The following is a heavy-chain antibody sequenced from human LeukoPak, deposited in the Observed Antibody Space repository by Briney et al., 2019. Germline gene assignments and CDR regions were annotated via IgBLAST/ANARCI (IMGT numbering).Heavy chain of an antibody. D-gene: IGHD6-13*01. Sequence: GGSLRLSCAASGFTFSSYAMHWVRQAPGKGLEWVAVISYDGSNKYYADSVKGRFTIPRDNSKNTLYLQMNSLRAEDTAVYYCAREGAAGIRFDYWGQGTLVTVSS. CDR1: GFTFSSYA. CDR2: ISYDGSNK. J-gene: IGHJ4*02. CDR3: AREGAAGIRFDY. V-gene: IGHV3-30-3*01.